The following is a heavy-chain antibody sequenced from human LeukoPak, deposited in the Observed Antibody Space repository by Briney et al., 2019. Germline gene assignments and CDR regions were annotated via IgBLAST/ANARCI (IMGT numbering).Heavy chain of an antibody. J-gene: IGHJ6*02. V-gene: IGHV1-8*01. Sequence: ASVKVSCKASGYTFTSYDFNWVRQATGQGLEWMGWMDPNSGNTGYAQKFQGRVTMTRNTSISTAYMELSSLRSEDTAVYYCASASTYDFWSGYYTPVYGMDVWGQGTTVTVSS. CDR3: ASASTYDFWSGYYTPVYGMDV. CDR1: GYTFTSYD. CDR2: MDPNSGNT. D-gene: IGHD3-3*01.